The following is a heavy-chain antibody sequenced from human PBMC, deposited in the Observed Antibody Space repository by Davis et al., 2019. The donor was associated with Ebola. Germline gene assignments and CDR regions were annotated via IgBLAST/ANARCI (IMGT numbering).Heavy chain of an antibody. CDR3: AREINTGYYYYGMDV. Sequence: ASVKVSCKASGGTFSSYAISWVRQAPGQGLEWMGWINPNSGGTNYAQKFQGRVTMTRDTSISTAYMELSRLRSDDTAVYYCAREINTGYYYYGMDVWGQGTTVTVSS. J-gene: IGHJ6*02. V-gene: IGHV1-2*02. CDR1: GGTFSSYA. D-gene: IGHD5-24*01. CDR2: INPNSGGT.